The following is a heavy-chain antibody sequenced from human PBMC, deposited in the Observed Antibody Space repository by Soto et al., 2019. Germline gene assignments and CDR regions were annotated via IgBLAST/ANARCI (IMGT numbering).Heavy chain of an antibody. Sequence: LRLSCVASGFSFNTYSLKWVRQAPGKGLELVSSISSKSSYIYYADSVKGRFTVSRDNAKNTVYLQLTSLRADDTAVYYCARQAAGTAFFDYWGQGTLVTVSS. D-gene: IGHD6-13*01. CDR2: ISSKSSYI. CDR3: ARQAAGTAFFDY. J-gene: IGHJ4*02. CDR1: GFSFNTYS. V-gene: IGHV3-21*01.